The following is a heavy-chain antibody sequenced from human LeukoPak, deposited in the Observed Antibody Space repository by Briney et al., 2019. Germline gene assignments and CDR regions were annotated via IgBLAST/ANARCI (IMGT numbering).Heavy chain of an antibody. D-gene: IGHD4-17*01. V-gene: IGHV3-48*03. CDR2: ISSSGRTI. CDR1: GFTFSNYE. J-gene: IGHJ4*02. Sequence: GGSLRLSCGASGFTFSNYEMNWVRQAPGKGLEWLSYISSSGRTIYYAGSVKGRFTISRDNAKNSLYLQMNSLRAEDTAVYYCARDRKAAVTYPDYWGQGTLVTVSS. CDR3: ARDRKAAVTYPDY.